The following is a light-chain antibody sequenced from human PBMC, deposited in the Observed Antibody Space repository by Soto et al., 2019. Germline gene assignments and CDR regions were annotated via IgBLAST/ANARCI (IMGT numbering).Light chain of an antibody. J-gene: IGLJ1*01. CDR3: CSYAGSRTYV. Sequence: ALTQPASVSGSPGQSITISCTGTSSDVGSYNLVSWYQQHPGKAPKLMIYEGSKRPSGVSNRFSGSKSGNTASLTISGLQAEDEADYYCCSYAGSRTYVFGTGTKVTVL. V-gene: IGLV2-23*01. CDR2: EGS. CDR1: SSDVGSYNL.